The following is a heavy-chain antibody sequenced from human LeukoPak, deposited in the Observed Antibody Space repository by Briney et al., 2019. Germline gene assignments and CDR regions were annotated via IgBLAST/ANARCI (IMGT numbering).Heavy chain of an antibody. Sequence: RAGGSLRLSCAASGFTFSNAWMTWVRQAPGKGLGWVGRIKSKTAGGTIDYAAPVKGRFTISRDGSKNSLYLQMNSLETEDTAVYYCARVNVGNGNNLDYWGQGTPVTVSS. CDR3: ARVNVGNGNNLDY. CDR2: IKSKTAGGTI. J-gene: IGHJ4*02. CDR1: GFTFSNAW. V-gene: IGHV3-15*01. D-gene: IGHD5-24*01.